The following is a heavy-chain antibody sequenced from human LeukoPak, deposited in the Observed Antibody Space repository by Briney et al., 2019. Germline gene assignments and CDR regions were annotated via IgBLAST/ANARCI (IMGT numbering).Heavy chain of an antibody. CDR1: GFLFGSFA. V-gene: IGHV3-23*01. J-gene: IGHJ4*02. D-gene: IGHD6-13*01. CDR3: TRDPGGGYGPTWYEGLFNY. Sequence: GGSLRLSCAASGFLFGSFAMTWVRQAPGKGLQWVAAISPTGDATYYADSVRGRFTVSRDNGNDILHLQLTAVRADDTAVYFCTRDPGGGYGPTWYEGLFNYWGQGTLVTVSS. CDR2: ISPTGDAT.